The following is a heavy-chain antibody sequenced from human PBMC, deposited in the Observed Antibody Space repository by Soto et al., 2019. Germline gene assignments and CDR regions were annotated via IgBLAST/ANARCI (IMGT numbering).Heavy chain of an antibody. D-gene: IGHD1-26*01. CDR1: GGTFSSYA. CDR3: ARLIVGATRFNYYYGMDV. V-gene: IGHV1-69*13. J-gene: IGHJ6*02. CDR2: IIPIFGTA. Sequence: SVKVSCKASGGTFSSYAISWVRQAPGQGLEWMGGIIPIFGTANYAQKFQGRVTITADESTSTAYMELSSLRSKDTAVYYCARLIVGATRFNYYYGMDVWGQGTTVTVSS.